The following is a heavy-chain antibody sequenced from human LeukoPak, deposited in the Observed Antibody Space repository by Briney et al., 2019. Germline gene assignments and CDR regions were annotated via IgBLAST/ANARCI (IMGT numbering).Heavy chain of an antibody. CDR2: INGRGDNT. CDR1: GFTFSSYA. V-gene: IGHV3-23*01. CDR3: AKDRVSPGFNLFDP. Sequence: GGSLRLSCAASGFTFSSYAMNWVRQAPGKGLEWVSAINGRGDNTYYADSLEGRFTYSRDNSKSTLFLQMNSLRAEDTAIYYCAKDRVSPGFNLFDPWGQGTLVTVSS. D-gene: IGHD2/OR15-2a*01. J-gene: IGHJ5*02.